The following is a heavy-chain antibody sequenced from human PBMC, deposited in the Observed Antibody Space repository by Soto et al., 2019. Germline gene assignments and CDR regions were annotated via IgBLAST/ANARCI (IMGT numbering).Heavy chain of an antibody. D-gene: IGHD6-13*01. CDR2: IYPGDSDT. CDR1: GYSFTTYW. V-gene: IGHV5-51*01. Sequence: GESLKISCKGSGYSFTTYWIGWVRQMPGKGLEGMVIIYPGDSDTRYSPSFQGQVTISADKSINTTYLQWSSLKASDTAIYYCARQAAAGKYYYAMDVWSQGTTVTVSS. J-gene: IGHJ6*02. CDR3: ARQAAAGKYYYAMDV.